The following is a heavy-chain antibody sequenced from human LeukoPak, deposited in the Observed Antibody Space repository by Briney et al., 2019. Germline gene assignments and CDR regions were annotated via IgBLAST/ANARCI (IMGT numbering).Heavy chain of an antibody. CDR1: GFTFGSYS. D-gene: IGHD3-10*01. Sequence: PGGSLRLSCAASGFTFGSYSMNWVRQAPGKGLEWVSSISSSSSYIYYADSVKGRFTISRDNAKNSLYLQMNSLRAEDTAAYYCARGVKGSLDYWGQGTLVTVSS. CDR3: ARGVKGSLDY. J-gene: IGHJ4*02. CDR2: ISSSSSYI. V-gene: IGHV3-21*01.